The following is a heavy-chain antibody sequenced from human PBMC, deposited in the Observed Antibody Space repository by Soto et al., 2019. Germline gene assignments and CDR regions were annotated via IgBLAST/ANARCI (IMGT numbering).Heavy chain of an antibody. D-gene: IGHD1-26*01. J-gene: IGHJ4*02. CDR3: AKDSGTYYRGYDY. CDR1: EFTFSSYA. Sequence: EVPLLESGGDLVQPGGSLRLSCAASEFTFSSYAMSWVRQAPGKGLEWVSTISGSGGSTYYADSVKGRFTISRDNSKNTLYLQMNSLRAVDTAVYYCAKDSGTYYRGYDYWGQGTLVTVSS. V-gene: IGHV3-23*01. CDR2: ISGSGGST.